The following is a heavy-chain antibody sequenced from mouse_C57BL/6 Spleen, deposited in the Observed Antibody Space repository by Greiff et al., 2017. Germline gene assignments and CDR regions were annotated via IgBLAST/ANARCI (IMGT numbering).Heavy chain of an antibody. V-gene: IGHV1-42*01. CDR3: ARYYFDY. CDR2: INPSTGGT. Sequence: VQLQQSGPELVKPGASVMISCKASGYSFTGYYMNWVKQSPEKSLEWIGEINPSTGGTTYNQKFKAKATLTVDKSSSTAYMQLKSLTSEDSAVYYCARYYFDYWGQGTTLTVSS. CDR1: GYSFTGYY. J-gene: IGHJ2*01.